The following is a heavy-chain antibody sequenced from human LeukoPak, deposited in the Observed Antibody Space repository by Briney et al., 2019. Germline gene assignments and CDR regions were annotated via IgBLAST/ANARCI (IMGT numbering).Heavy chain of an antibody. D-gene: IGHD2-2*01. J-gene: IGHJ3*02. V-gene: IGHV3-7*03. CDR2: KKHDASER. CDR1: GFTYSSYW. Sequence: PGGSLRLSCAASGFTYSSYWMSWVRQAPGKGLEWVANKKHDASERYYLDSVKGRFTISRDDAKQSLYLQMNSLRAEDTAVYYCARGPGRVAVPATGSFDIWGQGTMVTVSS. CDR3: ARGPGRVAVPATGSFDI.